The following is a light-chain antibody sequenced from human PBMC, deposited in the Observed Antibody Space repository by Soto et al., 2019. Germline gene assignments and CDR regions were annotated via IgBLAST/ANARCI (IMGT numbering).Light chain of an antibody. CDR2: GAS. CDR1: QSVSSSS. Sequence: EIVLTQSPGTLSLSPGERATLSCRASQSVSSSSLAWYQQKPGQAPGLLIYGASSRATGIPDRFSGSGSGTDFTLTISRLEPEDFAVYYCQQYGSSSWTSGQGTKVEIK. CDR3: QQYGSSSWT. J-gene: IGKJ1*01. V-gene: IGKV3-20*01.